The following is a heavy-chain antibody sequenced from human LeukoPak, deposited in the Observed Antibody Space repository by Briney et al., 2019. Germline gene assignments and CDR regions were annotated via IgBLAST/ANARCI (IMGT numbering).Heavy chain of an antibody. D-gene: IGHD3-22*01. V-gene: IGHV3-23*01. Sequence: GGSLRLSCAASGFTFSSYAMSWVRQAPGKGLEWVSGISGSGDNTYYADSVKGRFTISRDNSKNTLYLQMNSLRAEDTAVYYCANLLYYDSSGYAEAFDIWGQGTMVTVSS. J-gene: IGHJ3*02. CDR2: ISGSGDNT. CDR3: ANLLYYDSSGYAEAFDI. CDR1: GFTFSSYA.